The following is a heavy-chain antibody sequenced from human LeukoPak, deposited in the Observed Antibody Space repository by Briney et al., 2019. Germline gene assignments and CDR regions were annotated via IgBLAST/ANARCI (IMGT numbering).Heavy chain of an antibody. CDR1: GFTFSSFA. V-gene: IGHV3-23*01. D-gene: IGHD3-16*02. CDR3: AKDAIGQYRPYYFDC. Sequence: GGSLRLSCAASGFTFSSFAMSWVRQAPGRGLEWVSSISGSGESTYYADYVKGRFTVSRDNSKNTPNLQLNSLRAEDTAVYYCAKDAIGQYRPYYFDCWGQGTLVTVSS. J-gene: IGHJ4*02. CDR2: ISGSGEST.